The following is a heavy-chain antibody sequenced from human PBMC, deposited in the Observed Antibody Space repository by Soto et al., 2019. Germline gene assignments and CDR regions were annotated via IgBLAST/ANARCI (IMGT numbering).Heavy chain of an antibody. V-gene: IGHV2-5*01. D-gene: IGHD3-10*01. CDR1: GFSLTTGVG. Sequence: SGPTLVNPTQTFTLTCSFSGFSLTTGVGVGWIRQPPGKALEWLAIIYWNDEKLYNPSLKTRLTITKDTSKNQVVLTVTDMDPVDTATYYCAHRVNMARGPYNYFGPWGQGTLVTVSS. CDR3: AHRVNMARGPYNYFGP. CDR2: IYWNDEK. J-gene: IGHJ5*02.